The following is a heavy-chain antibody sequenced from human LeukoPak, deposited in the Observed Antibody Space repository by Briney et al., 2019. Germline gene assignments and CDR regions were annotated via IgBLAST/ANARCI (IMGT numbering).Heavy chain of an antibody. CDR1: GFTFTTYA. J-gene: IGHJ4*02. CDR2: ISGGGANT. V-gene: IGHV3-23*01. Sequence: PGRSLSLSCAASGFTFTTYAMSWVRQAPGKGPEWVSSISGGGANTYYADFVKGRFTISRDNSKNTLYLQMNSLRAEDTAVYYCTTLRASSANYPIDIWGQGTLVTVSS. D-gene: IGHD3-22*01. CDR3: TTLRASSANYPIDI.